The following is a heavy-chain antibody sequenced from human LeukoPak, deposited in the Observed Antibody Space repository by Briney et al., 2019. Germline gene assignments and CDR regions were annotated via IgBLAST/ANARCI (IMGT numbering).Heavy chain of an antibody. Sequence: GGSLRLSCAASGFTFSNYALVWVRQAPGKGLEWVSAITGSGGGTDYADSVKGRFTISRDNSKNTLYLQMSSLRAEDTAVYYCAKDPNGDHIGAFDFWGQRTMVTVSS. J-gene: IGHJ3*01. CDR1: GFTFSNYA. CDR2: ITGSGGGT. CDR3: AKDPNGDHIGAFDF. D-gene: IGHD4-17*01. V-gene: IGHV3-23*01.